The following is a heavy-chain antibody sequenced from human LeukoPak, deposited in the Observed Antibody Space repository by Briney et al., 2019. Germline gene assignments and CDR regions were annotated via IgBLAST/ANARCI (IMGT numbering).Heavy chain of an antibody. CDR1: GGSISSSSYY. J-gene: IGHJ4*02. V-gene: IGHV4-39*07. Sequence: SETLSLTCTVSGGSISSSSYYWGWIRQPPGKGLEWIGSTYYSGSTYYNPSLKSRVTISVDTSKNQFSLKLSSVTAADTAVYYCAREKRGYLSDYRGQGTLVTVSS. D-gene: IGHD1-1*01. CDR3: AREKRGYLSDY. CDR2: TYYSGST.